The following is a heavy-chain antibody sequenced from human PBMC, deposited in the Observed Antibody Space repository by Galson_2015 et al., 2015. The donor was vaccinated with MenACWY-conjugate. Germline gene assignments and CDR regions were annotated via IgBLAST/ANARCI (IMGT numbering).Heavy chain of an antibody. CDR3: ARDLYFTGDHDILTGPAY. J-gene: IGHJ4*02. Sequence: SVKVSCKASGYIFSNYGISWVRQAPGQGLEWMGWTSAHNGDTDYGQNLQGRVTITTDTSTSATYMELRSLRSDDTAVYYCARDLYFTGDHDILTGPAYWGQGTLVTVAS. V-gene: IGHV1-18*01. CDR1: GYIFSNYG. CDR2: TSAHNGDT. D-gene: IGHD3-9*01.